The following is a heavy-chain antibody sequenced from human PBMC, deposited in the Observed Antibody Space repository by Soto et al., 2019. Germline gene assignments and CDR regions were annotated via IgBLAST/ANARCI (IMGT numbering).Heavy chain of an antibody. CDR1: GVSVTSYH. CDR2: TSHTGNT. V-gene: IGHV4-59*02. J-gene: IGHJ6*02. CDR3: ARDKYYYGSGKDGMDF. Sequence: SETLSLTCSVSGVSVTSYHWSWIRQFPGKGLEWIAYTSHTGNTNYNPSLKSRVIISLDTSKNQVSLKLTAVTAADTALYYCARDKYYYGSGKDGMDFWGQGTTVTVSS. D-gene: IGHD3-10*01.